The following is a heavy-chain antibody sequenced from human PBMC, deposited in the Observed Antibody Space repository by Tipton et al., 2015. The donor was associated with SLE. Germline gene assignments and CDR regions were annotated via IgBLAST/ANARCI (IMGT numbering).Heavy chain of an antibody. CDR1: GGSISSSSYY. CDR2: IYYSGIT. J-gene: IGHJ3*02. V-gene: IGHV4-39*07. D-gene: IGHD3-22*01. CDR3: ARVVVVISDAFDI. Sequence: PGLVKPSETLSLTCTVSGGSISSSSYYWGWIHQPPGKGPEWIGSIYYSGITYYNPSLKSRVTISVDTSKNQFSLNLSSVTAADTAVYYCARVVVVISDAFDIWGQGTMVTVSS.